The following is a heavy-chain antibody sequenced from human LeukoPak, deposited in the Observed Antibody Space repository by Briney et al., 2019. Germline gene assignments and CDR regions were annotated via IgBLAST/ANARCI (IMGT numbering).Heavy chain of an antibody. CDR1: GYTFTSYG. CDR3: ARGSSTMVRGVHDY. CDR2: ISGYNCNT. V-gene: IGHV1-18*01. Sequence: GDSVKVSCKASGYTFTSYGISWVRQGHGQGIEWMGWISGYNCNTNYAQKLQGRVTMTTDTSTSTAYMELRSLRSDDTAVYYCARGSSTMVRGVHDYWGQGTLVTVSS. D-gene: IGHD3-10*01. J-gene: IGHJ4*02.